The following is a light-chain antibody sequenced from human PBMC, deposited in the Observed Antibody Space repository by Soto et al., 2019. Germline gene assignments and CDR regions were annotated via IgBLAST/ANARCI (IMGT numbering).Light chain of an antibody. J-gene: IGKJ4*01. CDR3: QQSYSTPLT. V-gene: IGKV1-39*01. CDR2: AAS. Sequence: DIQMSQSRSSLSASVEDRVIITCRASQSISNYLNWYQQKPGKAPKLLIFAASSLQSGVPSRFSGSGSGTDFTLTISSLQPEDFATYYCQQSYSTPLTFGGGTKVDTK. CDR1: QSISNY.